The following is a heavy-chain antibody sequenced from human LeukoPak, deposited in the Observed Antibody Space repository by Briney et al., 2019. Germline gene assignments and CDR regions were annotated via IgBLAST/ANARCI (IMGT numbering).Heavy chain of an antibody. CDR3: ATDRRRGYSYGSINY. Sequence: ASVKVSCKVSGYTLTELSMHWVRQAPGKGLEWMGGFDPEDGETIYAQKFQGRVTMTEDTSTDTAYMELSSLRSEDTAVYYCATDRRRGYSYGSINYWGQGTLVTVSS. CDR1: GYTLTELS. CDR2: FDPEDGET. D-gene: IGHD5-18*01. V-gene: IGHV1-24*01. J-gene: IGHJ4*02.